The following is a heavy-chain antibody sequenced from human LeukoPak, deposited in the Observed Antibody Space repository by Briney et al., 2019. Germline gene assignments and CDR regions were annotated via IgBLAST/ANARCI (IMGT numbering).Heavy chain of an antibody. Sequence: ASVKVSCKASGYTFTSYDMNWVRQATGQGLEWMGWMNPNSGNTGYAQKFQGRVTMTRNTSISTAYMELSSLRSEDTAVYYCARGRGSSWYGGYWRQGTLVTVSS. V-gene: IGHV1-8*01. CDR1: GYTFTSYD. CDR3: ARGRGSSWYGGY. J-gene: IGHJ4*02. D-gene: IGHD6-13*01. CDR2: MNPNSGNT.